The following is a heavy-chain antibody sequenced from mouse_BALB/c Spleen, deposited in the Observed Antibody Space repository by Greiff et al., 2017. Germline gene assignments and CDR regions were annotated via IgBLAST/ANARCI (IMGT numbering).Heavy chain of an antibody. Sequence: QVQLQQSGPQLVRPGASVKISCKASGYSFTSYWMHWVKQRPGQGLEWIGMIDPSDSETRLHQKFKDKATLTVDKSSSTAYMQLSSPTSEDSAVYYCARVIYYDYDGYAMDYWGQGTSVTVSS. CDR1: GYSFTSYW. CDR2: IDPSDSET. V-gene: IGHV1S127*01. CDR3: ARVIYYDYDGYAMDY. D-gene: IGHD2-4*01. J-gene: IGHJ4*01.